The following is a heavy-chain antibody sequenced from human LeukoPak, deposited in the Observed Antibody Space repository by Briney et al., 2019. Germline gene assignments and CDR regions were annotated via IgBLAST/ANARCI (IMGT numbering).Heavy chain of an antibody. Sequence: PSETLSLTCTVSGSSITRTYYWAWFRQRPGKGLEWIAAVFQLQTVRSFYNKSLESRVTMSLDTSQNQFSLNLTSVTAADTALYFCARVLHAPKFIDSWGQGTLVTVSS. J-gene: IGHJ4*02. D-gene: IGHD2-8*01. CDR3: ARVLHAPKFIDS. V-gene: IGHV4-38-2*02. CDR1: GSSITRTYY. CDR2: VFQLQTVRS.